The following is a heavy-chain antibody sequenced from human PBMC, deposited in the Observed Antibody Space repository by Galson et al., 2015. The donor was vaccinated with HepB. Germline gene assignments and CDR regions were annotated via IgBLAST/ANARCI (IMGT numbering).Heavy chain of an antibody. J-gene: IGHJ5*02. V-gene: IGHV1-69*13. D-gene: IGHD5-12*01. CDR1: GGTFSSYA. CDR3: ARGGGSGYDYLVWFDP. Sequence: SVKVSCKASGGTFSSYAICWVRQAPGQGLEWMGGIIPIFGTANYAQKFQGRVTITADESTSTAYMELSSLRSEDTAVYYCARGGGSGYDYLVWFDPWGQGTLVTVSS. CDR2: IIPIFGTA.